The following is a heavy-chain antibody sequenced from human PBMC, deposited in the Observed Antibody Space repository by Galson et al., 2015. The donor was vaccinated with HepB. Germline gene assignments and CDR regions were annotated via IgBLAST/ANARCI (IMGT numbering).Heavy chain of an antibody. CDR1: GFTFSSYA. CDR3: AREKRAMVRGGFDY. J-gene: IGHJ4*02. V-gene: IGHV3-30*04. CDR2: ISYDGSNK. D-gene: IGHD3-10*01. Sequence: SLRLSCAASGFTFSSYAMHWVRQAPGKGLEWVAVISYDGSNKYYADSVKGRFTISRDNSKNTLYLQMNSLRAEDTAVYYCAREKRAMVRGGFDYWGQGTLVTVSS.